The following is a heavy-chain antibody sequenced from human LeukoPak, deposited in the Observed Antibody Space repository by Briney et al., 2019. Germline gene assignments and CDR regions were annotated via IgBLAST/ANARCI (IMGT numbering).Heavy chain of an antibody. Sequence: PSETLSLTCAVYGGSFSGYYWSWIRQPPGKGLEWIGEINHSGSTNYNPSLKSRVTISVDTSKNQFSLKLSSVTAADTAVYYCARVGRSSGCDYWGQGTLVTVSS. CDR1: GGSFSGYY. J-gene: IGHJ4*02. D-gene: IGHD6-19*01. CDR2: INHSGST. V-gene: IGHV4-34*01. CDR3: ARVGRSSGCDY.